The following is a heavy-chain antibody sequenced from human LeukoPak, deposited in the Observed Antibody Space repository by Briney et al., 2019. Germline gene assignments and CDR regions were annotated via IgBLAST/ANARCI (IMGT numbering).Heavy chain of an antibody. CDR1: GFTFSSYA. J-gene: IGHJ6*02. CDR2: ISYDGSNK. Sequence: PGRSLSLSCAASGFTFSSYAMHWVRQAPGKGLEWVAVISYDGSNKYNADSEKGRFTISRDNSKNTLYLQMNSLRAEDTAVYYCARAMCEYSYGFCGMDVWGQGTTVTVSS. V-gene: IGHV3-30-3*01. D-gene: IGHD5-18*01. CDR3: ARAMCEYSYGFCGMDV.